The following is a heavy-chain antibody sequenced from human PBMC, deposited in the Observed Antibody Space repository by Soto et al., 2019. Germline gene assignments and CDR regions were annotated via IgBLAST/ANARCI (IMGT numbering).Heavy chain of an antibody. D-gene: IGHD3-9*01. CDR1: GGSISSSNW. J-gene: IGHJ4*02. V-gene: IGHV4-4*02. CDR2: IYHSGST. Sequence: SETLSLTCAGSGGSISSSNWWSWVRQPPGKGLEWIGEIYHSGSTNYNPSLKSRVTISVDKSKNQFSLKLSSVTAADTAVYYCARLGYDILTGYSRDFDYWGQGTLVTVSS. CDR3: ARLGYDILTGYSRDFDY.